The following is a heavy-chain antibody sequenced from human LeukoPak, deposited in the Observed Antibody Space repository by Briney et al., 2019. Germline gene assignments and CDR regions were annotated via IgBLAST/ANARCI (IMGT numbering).Heavy chain of an antibody. V-gene: IGHV2-5*01. Sequence: SGPTLVKPTQTLTLTCTFSGSSLSTSGVGVGWIRQPPGKALEWLALIYWNDDKRYSPSLKSRLTITKDTSKNQVVLTMTNMDPVDTATYYCAHTTLGPYYYDSSALAYWGQGTLVTVSS. CDR1: GSSLSTSGVG. D-gene: IGHD3-22*01. CDR3: AHTTLGPYYYDSSALAY. CDR2: IYWNDDK. J-gene: IGHJ4*02.